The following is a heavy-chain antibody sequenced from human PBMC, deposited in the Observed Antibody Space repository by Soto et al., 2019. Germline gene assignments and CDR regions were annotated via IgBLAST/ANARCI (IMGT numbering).Heavy chain of an antibody. V-gene: IGHV3-33*01. J-gene: IGHJ5*02. Sequence: GGSLRLSCAASGFTFSSYTMHWVRQAPGKGLEWVAFIYFDGSDQYYADSVKGRFTISRDNSKNTLFLQMNSLRAEDTAVYYCVRDLGAYCSGGMCYSGRFDPWGQGTLVTVSS. D-gene: IGHD2-15*01. CDR1: GFTFSSYT. CDR3: VRDLGAYCSGGMCYSGRFDP. CDR2: IYFDGSDQ.